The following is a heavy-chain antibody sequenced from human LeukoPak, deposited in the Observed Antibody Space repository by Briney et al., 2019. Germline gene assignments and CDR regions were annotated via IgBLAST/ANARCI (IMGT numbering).Heavy chain of an antibody. J-gene: IGHJ4*02. CDR1: GFTFSSYA. V-gene: IGHV3-23*01. Sequence: PGGSLRLSCAASGFTFSSYAMTWVRQAPGKGLEWVSVVGDRGGTYYTDSVKGRFTISRDNSKNTLYLQMNGLRAEDTAIYYCAKAGGVNREVDYWGQGTLVTVSS. CDR2: VGDRGGT. CDR3: AKAGGVNREVDY. D-gene: IGHD3-16*01.